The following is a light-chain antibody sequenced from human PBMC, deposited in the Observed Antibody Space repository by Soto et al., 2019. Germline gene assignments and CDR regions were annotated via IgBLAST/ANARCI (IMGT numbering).Light chain of an antibody. V-gene: IGKV3-15*01. CDR3: QQYNNWFWT. Sequence: EIVMTQSPAPLSVSPGERATLSCRASQSVSSNLAWYQQKPGQAPRLLIYGASTRATGIPARFSGSGSGTEFTLTISSLQSEDFAVYYCQQYNNWFWTFGQGTKVDI. J-gene: IGKJ1*01. CDR2: GAS. CDR1: QSVSSN.